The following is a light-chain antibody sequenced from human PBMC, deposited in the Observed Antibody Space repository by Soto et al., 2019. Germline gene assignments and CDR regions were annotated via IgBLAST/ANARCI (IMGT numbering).Light chain of an antibody. CDR3: QQYNNWPRT. V-gene: IGKV3-15*01. CDR2: GAS. Sequence: EIVMTQSPATLSVSPGERATLSCRASQSVSSNLAWYQQKPGQAPRLLIYGASTRATGIPARFTGSGSGTEFTLIISSLQSEDFAFYYCQQYNNWPRTFGHGTKVEI. J-gene: IGKJ1*01. CDR1: QSVSSN.